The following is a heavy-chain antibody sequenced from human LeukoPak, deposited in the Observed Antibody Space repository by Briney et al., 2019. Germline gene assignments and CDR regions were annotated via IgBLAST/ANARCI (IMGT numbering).Heavy chain of an antibody. CDR1: GFTFDDYA. D-gene: IGHD6-19*01. V-gene: IGHV3-9*01. J-gene: IGHJ4*02. CDR3: VGSSGWPAY. CDR2: ISWNSGSI. Sequence: GRSLRLSCAASGFTFDDYAMHWVRQAPGKGLEWVSGISWNSGSIGYADSVKGRFTISRDIAKNTLYLQMNSLRADDTAVYYCVGSSGWPAYWGQGTLVTVSS.